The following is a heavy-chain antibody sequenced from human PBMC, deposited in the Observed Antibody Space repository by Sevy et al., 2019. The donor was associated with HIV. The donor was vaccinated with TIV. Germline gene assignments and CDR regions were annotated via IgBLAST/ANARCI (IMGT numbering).Heavy chain of an antibody. D-gene: IGHD3-10*01. CDR1: GGSFSGFS. J-gene: IGHJ2*01. Sequence: SETLSLTCAVSGGSFSGFSWNWIRQPPGKGLEWIGEFNHYSPSLKSPATISRDTSTNRYSLKLHSVNAADTALYFCAGGAEGVGPSPRIGWGPGAKDWSFDLWGRGTLVTVSS. CDR2: FNH. V-gene: IGHV4-34*01. CDR3: AGGAEGVGPSPRIGWGPGAKDWSFDL.